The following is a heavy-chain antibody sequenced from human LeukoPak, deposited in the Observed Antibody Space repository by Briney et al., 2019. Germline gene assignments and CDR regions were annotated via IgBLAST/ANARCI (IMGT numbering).Heavy chain of an antibody. CDR3: ARVLGHWLVEC. D-gene: IGHD6-19*01. CDR1: GFTFSSYS. CDR2: ISSSSSYI. V-gene: IGHV3-21*01. J-gene: IGHJ4*02. Sequence: GRSLRLSCAASGFTFSSYSMNWVRQAPGKGLEWVSSISSSSSYIYYADSVKGRFTISRDNAKNSLYLQMNSLRAEDTAVYYCARVLGHWLVECWGQGTLVTVSS.